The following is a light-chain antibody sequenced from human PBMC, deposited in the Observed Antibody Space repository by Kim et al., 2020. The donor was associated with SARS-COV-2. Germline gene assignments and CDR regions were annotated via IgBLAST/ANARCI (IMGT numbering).Light chain of an antibody. J-gene: IGKJ4*01. CDR2: WAS. CDR3: QQYYSTPQPT. CDR1: QSVLYSSNNKNY. Sequence: DIVMTQSPDSLAVSLGERATINCKSSQSVLYSSNNKNYLAWYQQKPGQPPKLLIYWASTRESGVPDRFSGSGSGTDFTLTISSLQAEDVAVYYCQQYYSTPQPTFGGGTKLEI. V-gene: IGKV4-1*01.